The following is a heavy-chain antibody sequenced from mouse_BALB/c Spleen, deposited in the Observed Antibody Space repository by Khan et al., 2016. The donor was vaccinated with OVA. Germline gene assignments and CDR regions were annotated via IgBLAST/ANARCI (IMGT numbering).Heavy chain of an antibody. CDR1: GYTFTNYI. CDR3: SRDYGCSFWFAY. CDR2: INPYNDGT. Sequence: VQLQQSGPELVKPGASVKMSCKASGYTFTNYIIHWVKQKPGQGLEWIGDINPYNDGTKYNEKFKGKATLTSDKSSSTAYMELSGLTSEDSAVCYCSRDYGCSFWFAYWGQGTLVTVSA. D-gene: IGHD1-1*01. J-gene: IGHJ3*01. V-gene: IGHV1S136*01.